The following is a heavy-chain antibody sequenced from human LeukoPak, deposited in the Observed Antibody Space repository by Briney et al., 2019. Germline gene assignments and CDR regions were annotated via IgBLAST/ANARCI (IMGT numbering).Heavy chain of an antibody. CDR3: AKDMGIAMVRGVIGFDY. J-gene: IGHJ4*02. CDR2: ISRNSGSI. V-gene: IGHV3-9*01. CDR1: GFTFDDYA. Sequence: GGSLRLSCAASGFTFDDYAMHWVRQAPGKGLEWVSGISRNSGSIGYADSVKGRFTISRDNAKNSLYLQMNSLRAEDTALYYCAKDMGIAMVRGVIGFDYWGQGTLVTVSS. D-gene: IGHD3-10*01.